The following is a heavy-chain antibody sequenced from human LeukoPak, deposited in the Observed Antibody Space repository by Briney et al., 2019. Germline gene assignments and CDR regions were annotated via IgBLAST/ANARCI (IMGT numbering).Heavy chain of an antibody. CDR3: ARGDDFSGDY. CDR2: IHPDGNEK. D-gene: IGHD2-21*02. CDR1: GFTFSTYW. Sequence: QTGGSLRLSCTASGFTFSTYWMSWVRQAPGKGLEWVANIHPDGNEKYHVDSVKGRFTISRDNSKNSLYLQMNSLRVEDTAVYYCARGDDFSGDYWGQGTLVTVSS. J-gene: IGHJ4*02. V-gene: IGHV3-7*04.